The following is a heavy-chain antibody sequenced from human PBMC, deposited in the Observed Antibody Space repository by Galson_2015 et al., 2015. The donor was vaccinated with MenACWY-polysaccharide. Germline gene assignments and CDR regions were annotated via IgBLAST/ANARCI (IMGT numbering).Heavy chain of an antibody. Sequence: SLRLSCAASGFTFSDYYMHWIRQAPGKGLEWVSYISDRGSAVYFADSVKGRFIISRDNAENSLYLQMNSLRAEDTAVYFCARDPSGARRSYCDKWGQGIVVNVSA. D-gene: IGHD6-25*01. V-gene: IGHV3-11*01. CDR3: ARDPSGARRSYCDK. CDR1: GFTFSDYY. J-gene: IGHJ4*02. CDR2: ISDRGSAV.